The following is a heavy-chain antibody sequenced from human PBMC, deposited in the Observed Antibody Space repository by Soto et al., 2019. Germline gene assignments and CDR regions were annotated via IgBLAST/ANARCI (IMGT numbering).Heavy chain of an antibody. CDR3: AKDENSSGPPNWFDP. D-gene: IGHD6-19*01. CDR2: ISGSGGST. Sequence: GGSLRLSCAASGFTFSSYAMSWVRQAPGKGLEWVSAISGSGGSTYYADSVKGQFTISRDNSKNTLYLQLNSLRADDTAVYYCAKDENSSGPPNWFDPWGQGTLVTVSS. J-gene: IGHJ5*02. V-gene: IGHV3-23*01. CDR1: GFTFSSYA.